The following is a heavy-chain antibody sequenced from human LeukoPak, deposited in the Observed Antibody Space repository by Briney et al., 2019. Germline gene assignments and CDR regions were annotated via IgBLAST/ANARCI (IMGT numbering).Heavy chain of an antibody. Sequence: GGSLRLSCAASGFTFTSIAMTWVRQAPGKGLEWVSTIRGTGDSTHYADSVKGRFTISRDNAKNSLYLQMNSLRAEDTAVYYCARGRRPDAFDSWGQGTRVTVSS. CDR3: ARGRRPDAFDS. J-gene: IGHJ3*02. CDR2: IRGTGDST. V-gene: IGHV3-23*01. CDR1: GFTFTSIA.